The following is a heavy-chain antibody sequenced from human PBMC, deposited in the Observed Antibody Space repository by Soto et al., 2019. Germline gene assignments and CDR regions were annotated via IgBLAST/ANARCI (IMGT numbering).Heavy chain of an antibody. CDR2: ISSSSSYI. CDR3: ARDQIAGAYYYYYYGMDV. D-gene: IGHD6-13*01. J-gene: IGHJ6*02. CDR1: GFTFSSYS. Sequence: GGSLRLSCAASGFTFSSYSMNWVRQAPGKGLEWVSSISSSSSYIYYADSVKGRFTISRDNAKNSLYLQMNSLRAEDTAVYYCARDQIAGAYYYYYYGMDVWGQGTTVTVSS. V-gene: IGHV3-21*01.